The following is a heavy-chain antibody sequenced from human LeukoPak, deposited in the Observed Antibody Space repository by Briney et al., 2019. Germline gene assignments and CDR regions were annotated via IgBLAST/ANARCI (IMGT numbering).Heavy chain of an antibody. CDR1: GGSFSGYY. CDR2: INHSGST. Sequence: SETLSLTCAVYGGSFSGYYWSWIRQPPGKGLEWIGEINHSGSTNYNPSLKSRDTISVDTSKNQFSLKLSSVTAADTAVYYCARGGMVRGVSSRRYYGMDVWGQGTTVTVSS. CDR3: ARGGMVRGVSSRRYYGMDV. V-gene: IGHV4-34*01. D-gene: IGHD3-10*01. J-gene: IGHJ6*02.